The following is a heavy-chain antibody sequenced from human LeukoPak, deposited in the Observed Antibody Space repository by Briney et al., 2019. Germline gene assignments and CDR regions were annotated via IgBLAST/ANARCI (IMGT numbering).Heavy chain of an antibody. Sequence: ASVKVSCKASGGTFSSYAISWVRQAPGQGLEWMGGIIPIFGTANYAQKFRGRVTITADESTSTAYMELSSLRSEDTAVYYCARIDHPVYEAFGYWGQGTLVTVSS. CDR3: ARIDHPVYEAFGY. CDR1: GGTFSSYA. CDR2: IIPIFGTA. V-gene: IGHV1-69*13. J-gene: IGHJ4*02. D-gene: IGHD3-3*01.